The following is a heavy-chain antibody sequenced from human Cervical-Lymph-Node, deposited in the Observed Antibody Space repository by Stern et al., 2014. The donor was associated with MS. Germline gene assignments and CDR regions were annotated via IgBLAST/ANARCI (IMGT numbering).Heavy chain of an antibody. V-gene: IGHV4-59*01. CDR2: IYYSGSTT. D-gene: IGHD3-22*01. CDR1: GGSITGYY. CDR3: ARDVRPAANYYDGFRY. J-gene: IGHJ4*02. Sequence: QVQLQESGPGLVKPSETLSLTCTVSGGSITGYYWSWVRLPPGKGLEWIGYIYYSGSTTNYNPSLKSRVPMSVDTSNNQFSLKLTSVTAADTAVYCCARDVRPAANYYDGFRYWGQGTLVTVSS.